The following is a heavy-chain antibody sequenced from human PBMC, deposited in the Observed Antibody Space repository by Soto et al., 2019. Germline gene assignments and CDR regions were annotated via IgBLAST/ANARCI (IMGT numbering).Heavy chain of an antibody. CDR3: ARERGDCSGGSCYFNWFDP. V-gene: IGHV4-61*01. D-gene: IGHD2-15*01. J-gene: IGHJ5*02. Sequence: SETLSLTCTVSGGSVSSGSYYWSWIRQPPGKGLEWIGYIYYSGSTNYNPSLKSRVTISVETSKNQFSLKLSSVTAADTAVYYCARERGDCSGGSCYFNWFDPWGQGTLVTVSS. CDR2: IYYSGST. CDR1: GGSVSSGSYY.